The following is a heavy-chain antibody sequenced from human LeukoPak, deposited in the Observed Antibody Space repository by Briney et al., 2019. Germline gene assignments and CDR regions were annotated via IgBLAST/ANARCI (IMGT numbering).Heavy chain of an antibody. CDR3: ARGAFWSANNWFDP. J-gene: IGHJ5*02. Sequence: SVKVSCKASGGTFSSYAISWVRQAPGQGLEWMGGIIPTFGTANYAQKFQGRVTITADESTSTAYMELSSLRSEDTAVYYCARGAFWSANNWFDPWGQGTLVTVSS. CDR2: IIPTFGTA. CDR1: GGTFSSYA. V-gene: IGHV1-69*13. D-gene: IGHD3-3*01.